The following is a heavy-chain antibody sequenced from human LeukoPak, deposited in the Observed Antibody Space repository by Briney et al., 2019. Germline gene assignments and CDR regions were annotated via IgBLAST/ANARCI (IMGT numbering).Heavy chain of an antibody. Sequence: ASVKVSCKTSGYTFTYYVISWVRQAPGQGLEWMGWINAYNGNTNDAQKFQGRVTMTTDTSTSTAYMELRSLRSDNTAVYYCARGEKPYDYWGQGTLVSVSS. D-gene: IGHD1-26*01. CDR3: ARGEKPYDY. J-gene: IGHJ4*02. V-gene: IGHV1-18*01. CDR2: INAYNGNT. CDR1: GYTFTYYV.